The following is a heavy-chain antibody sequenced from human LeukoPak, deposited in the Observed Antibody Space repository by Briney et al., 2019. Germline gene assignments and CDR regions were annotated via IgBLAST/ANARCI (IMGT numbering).Heavy chain of an antibody. V-gene: IGHV3-20*04. D-gene: IGHD3-3*01. CDR1: GFTFDDYG. CDR2: INWNGGST. CDR3: ARGYYDFWSGRYGFDY. Sequence: GGSLRLSCAASGFTFDDYGMSWVRQAPGKGLEWASGINWNGGSTGYADSVRGRFTISRDNAKNSLYLQMNSLRAEDTALYYCARGYYDFWSGRYGFDYWGQGTLVTVSS. J-gene: IGHJ4*02.